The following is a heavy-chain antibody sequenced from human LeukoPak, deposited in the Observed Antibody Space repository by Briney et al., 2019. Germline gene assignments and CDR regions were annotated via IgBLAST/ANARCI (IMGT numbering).Heavy chain of an antibody. CDR2: IYYSGST. Sequence: SEPLSLTCTVSGGSINYYYWGWIRQPPGKGLEWIASIYYSGSTYYNPSLQSRVTISVDTSKDQFSLKLGSVTAADTAVYYCAREESDWSSLGYFYHYMDVWGKGTTVTISS. D-gene: IGHD3-9*01. CDR1: GGSINYYY. J-gene: IGHJ6*03. V-gene: IGHV4-4*08. CDR3: AREESDWSSLGYFYHYMDV.